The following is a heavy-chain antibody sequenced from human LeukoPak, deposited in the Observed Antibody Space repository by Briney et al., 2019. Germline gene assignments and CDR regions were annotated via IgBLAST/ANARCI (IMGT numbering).Heavy chain of an antibody. D-gene: IGHD3-16*01. Sequence: GGSLRLSCAASGFTFSSHWMHWVRQVPGKGLVWVSRINKDGRTTNYADSVKGRFTISRDNAKNTLYLQMNSLRAEDTAVYYCARDWGSSSHFDYWGQGTLVTVSS. V-gene: IGHV3-74*01. CDR1: GFTFSSHW. CDR3: ARDWGSSSHFDY. CDR2: INKDGRTT. J-gene: IGHJ4*02.